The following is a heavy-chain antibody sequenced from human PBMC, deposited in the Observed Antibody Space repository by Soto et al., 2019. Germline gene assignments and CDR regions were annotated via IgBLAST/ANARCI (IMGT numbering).Heavy chain of an antibody. V-gene: IGHV1-2*04. J-gene: IGHJ6*02. CDR2: INPNSGGT. CDR1: GYTFTGYY. Sequence: GASVKVSCKASGYTFTGYYMHWVRQAPGQGLEWMGWINPNSGGTNYAQKFQGWVTMTRDTSISTAYMELSRLRSDDTAVYYCARGGIQLWPDYYYYGMDVWGQGTTVTVSS. D-gene: IGHD5-18*01. CDR3: ARGGIQLWPDYYYYGMDV.